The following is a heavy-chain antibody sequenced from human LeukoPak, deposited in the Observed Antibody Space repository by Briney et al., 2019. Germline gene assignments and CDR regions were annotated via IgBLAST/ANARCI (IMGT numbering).Heavy chain of an antibody. V-gene: IGHV1-69*02. D-gene: IGHD3-3*01. J-gene: IGHJ6*02. Sequence: SVKVSCKASGCTFSSYTISWVRQAPGQGLEWMGRIIPILGIANYAQKFQGRVTITADKSTSTAYMELSSLRSEDTAVYYCARYDFWSGSSPDYYYYYGMDVWGQGTTVTVSS. CDR3: ARYDFWSGSSPDYYYYYGMDV. CDR1: GCTFSSYT. CDR2: IIPILGIA.